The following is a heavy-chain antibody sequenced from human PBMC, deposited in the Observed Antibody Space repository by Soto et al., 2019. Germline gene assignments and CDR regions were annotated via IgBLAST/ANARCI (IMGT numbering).Heavy chain of an antibody. D-gene: IGHD2-8*01. CDR3: ARVLIRTAL. J-gene: IGHJ2*01. V-gene: IGHV4-34*01. CDR2: INHSGST. CDR1: GGSFSGYY. Sequence: QVQLQQWGAGLLQPSETLSLTCAVYGGSFSGYYWSWIRQPPGKGLEWIGEINHSGSTNYNPSLTSRGTLSVDTAKKHFSLKLSSVTAADTAGYYCARVLIRTALWGRGTLVTASA.